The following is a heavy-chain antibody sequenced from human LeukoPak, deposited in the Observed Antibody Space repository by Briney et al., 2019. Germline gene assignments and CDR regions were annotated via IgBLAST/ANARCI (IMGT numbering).Heavy chain of an antibody. D-gene: IGHD3-10*01. CDR1: GGSINSGGYY. CDR2: IYYSGST. V-gene: IGHV4-31*03. Sequence: SQTLSLTCTVSGGSINSGGYYWSWIRQHPGKGLEWIVYIYYSGSTYYNPSLKSRVTISIDTSKNQFSLKLSSVTAADTAVYYCARAFAPLLWFGESGKYFDYWGQGTLVTVSS. CDR3: ARAFAPLLWFGESGKYFDY. J-gene: IGHJ4*02.